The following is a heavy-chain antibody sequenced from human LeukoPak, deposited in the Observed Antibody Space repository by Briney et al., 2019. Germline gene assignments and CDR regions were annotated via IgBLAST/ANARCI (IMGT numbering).Heavy chain of an antibody. V-gene: IGHV3-23*01. CDR1: GFTFSNYA. CDR3: AEHSGDSSGYLKTFDY. J-gene: IGHJ4*02. D-gene: IGHD3-22*01. Sequence: GGSLRLSCAASGFTFSNYAMSWVRQAPGKGLEWVSAISGSGGGTYYADSVKGRFTISRDNSKSTLYLQMNSLRAEDTAVYYCAEHSGDSSGYLKTFDYWGQGTLVTVSS. CDR2: ISGSGGGT.